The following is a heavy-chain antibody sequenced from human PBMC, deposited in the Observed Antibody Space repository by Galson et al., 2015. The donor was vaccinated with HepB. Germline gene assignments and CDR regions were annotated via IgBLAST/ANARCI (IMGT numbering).Heavy chain of an antibody. CDR3: ARHRSPFAAGDDSSGYYSV. J-gene: IGHJ4*02. Sequence: QSGAEVKKPGESLRISCKGSGYSFTSYWISWVRQMPGKGLEWMGRIDPSDSYTNYSPSFQGHVTISADKSISTAYLQWSSLKASDTAMYYCARHRSPFAAGDDSSGYYSVWGQGTLVTVSS. CDR2: IDPSDSYT. D-gene: IGHD3-22*01. V-gene: IGHV5-10-1*01. CDR1: GYSFTSYW.